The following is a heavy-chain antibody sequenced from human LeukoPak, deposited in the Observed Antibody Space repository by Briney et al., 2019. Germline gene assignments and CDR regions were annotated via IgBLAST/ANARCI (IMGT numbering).Heavy chain of an antibody. J-gene: IGHJ6*02. D-gene: IGHD3-10*01. CDR1: GFTVSSNY. CDR2: IYSGGST. Sequence: GGSLRLSCAASGFTVSSNYMSWVRQAPGKGLEWVSVIYSGGSTYYADSVKGRFTISRDNSKNTLYLQMNSLRAEDTAVYYCARDGMWFGELLRYYYYGMDVWGQGTAVTVSS. CDR3: ARDGMWFGELLRYYYYGMDV. V-gene: IGHV3-66*01.